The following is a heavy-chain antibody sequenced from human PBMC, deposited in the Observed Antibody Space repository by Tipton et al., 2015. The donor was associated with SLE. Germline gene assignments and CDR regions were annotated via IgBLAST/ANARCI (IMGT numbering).Heavy chain of an antibody. J-gene: IGHJ4*02. CDR3: ARGGYSSSWYVY. CDR1: GFTFSSYG. D-gene: IGHD6-13*01. V-gene: IGHV3-21*03. Sequence: SLRLSCAASGFTFSSYGMHWVRQAPGKGLEWVSFISSSSSYIYYADSVKGRFTISRDNAKNSLYLQMNSLRAEDTAVYYCARGGYSSSWYVYWGQGTLVTVSS. CDR2: ISSSSSYI.